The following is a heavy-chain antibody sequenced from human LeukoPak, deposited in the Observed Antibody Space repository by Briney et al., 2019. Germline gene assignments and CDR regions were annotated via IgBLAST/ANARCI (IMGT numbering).Heavy chain of an antibody. D-gene: IGHD2-21*02. V-gene: IGHV1-69*05. CDR1: GGTFSSYA. CDR2: IIPIFGTA. J-gene: IGHJ4*02. Sequence: GASVKVSCKASGGTFSSYAISWVRQAPGQGLEWVGGIIPIFGTANYAQKFQGRVTITTDESTSTAYMELSSLRSEDTAVYYCARVVTAGTFDYWGQGTLVTVSS. CDR3: ARVVTAGTFDY.